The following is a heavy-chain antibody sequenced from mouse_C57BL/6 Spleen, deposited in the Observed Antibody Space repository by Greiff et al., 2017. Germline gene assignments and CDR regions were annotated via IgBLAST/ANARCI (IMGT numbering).Heavy chain of an antibody. CDR1: GYTFTSYW. D-gene: IGHD1-1*01. V-gene: IGHV1-69*01. J-gene: IGHJ1*03. Sequence: QVQLQQSGAELVMPGASVKLSCKASGYTFTSYWMHWVKQRPGQGLEWIGEIDPSDSYTNYNQKFKGKSTLTVDKSSSTAYMQLSSLTSEDSAVYYCARREPYYYGSSYWYFDVWGTGTTVTVSS. CDR3: ARREPYYYGSSYWYFDV. CDR2: IDPSDSYT.